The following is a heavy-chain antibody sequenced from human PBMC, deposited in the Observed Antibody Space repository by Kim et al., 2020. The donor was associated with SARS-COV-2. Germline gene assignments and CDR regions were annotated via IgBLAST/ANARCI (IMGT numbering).Heavy chain of an antibody. D-gene: IGHD2-2*01. CDR3: ARWRVVAVDAFDI. J-gene: IGHJ3*02. Sequence: YNPSLKGRVTMSVDTSKNQFSLKLSSVTAADTAVYYCARWRVVAVDAFDIWGQGTMVTVSS. V-gene: IGHV4-59*10.